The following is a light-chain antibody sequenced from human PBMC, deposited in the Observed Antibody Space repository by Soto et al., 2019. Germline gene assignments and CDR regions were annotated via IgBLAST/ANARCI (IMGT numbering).Light chain of an antibody. CDR2: EDS. CDR3: YSLDSSGNHVV. J-gene: IGLJ2*01. CDR1: ALPKKY. Sequence: SYELTQPPSLSVSPGQTARITCSGDALPKKYAYWYQQKSGQAPVQIIYEDSARPSGIPEKFSGSSSGTMATLTIGGAQVEDEAVYYCYSLDSSGNHVVFGGGTKLTVL. V-gene: IGLV3-10*01.